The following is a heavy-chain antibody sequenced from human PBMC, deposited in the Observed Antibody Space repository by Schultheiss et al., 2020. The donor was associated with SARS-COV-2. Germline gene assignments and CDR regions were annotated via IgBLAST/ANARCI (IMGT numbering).Heavy chain of an antibody. CDR2: MNPNSGNT. D-gene: IGHD6-19*01. V-gene: IGHV1-8*03. J-gene: IGHJ5*02. Sequence: ASVKVSCKASGYTFSKYGISWVRQATGQGLEWMGWMNPNSGNTGYAQKFQGRVTITADESTSTAYMELSSLRSEDTAVYYCARAKQWLNWFDPWGQGTLVTVSS. CDR3: ARAKQWLNWFDP. CDR1: GYTFSKYG.